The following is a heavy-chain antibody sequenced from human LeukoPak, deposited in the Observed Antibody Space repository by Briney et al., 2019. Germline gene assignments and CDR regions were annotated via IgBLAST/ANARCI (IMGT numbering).Heavy chain of an antibody. Sequence: GGSLRLSCAASGFTFSSYRMSWVRQAPGKGLEWVANIKQDGSEKYYVDSVKGRFTISRDNAKNSLYLQMNSLRAEDTAVYYCARFSRGEESGYYFSGNWFDPWGQGTLVTVSS. D-gene: IGHD3-3*01. J-gene: IGHJ5*02. CDR3: ARFSRGEESGYYFSGNWFDP. CDR2: IKQDGSEK. V-gene: IGHV3-7*01. CDR1: GFTFSSYR.